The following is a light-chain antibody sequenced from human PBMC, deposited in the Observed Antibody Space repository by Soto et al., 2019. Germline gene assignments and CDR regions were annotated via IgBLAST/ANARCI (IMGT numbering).Light chain of an antibody. CDR1: QSISSY. J-gene: IGKJ1*01. Sequence: DTQMTQSPSTLSASIGDRVTITCRASQSISSYLNWYQQKPGKAPKLLIYAASSLQSGVPSRFSGSGSGTDFTLTISSLQPEYFATYYCQQSYSTPWTFGQGTKVDIK. CDR3: QQSYSTPWT. V-gene: IGKV1-39*01. CDR2: AAS.